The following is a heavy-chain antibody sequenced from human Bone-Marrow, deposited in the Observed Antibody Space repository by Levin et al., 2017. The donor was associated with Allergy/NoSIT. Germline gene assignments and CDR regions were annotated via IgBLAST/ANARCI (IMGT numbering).Heavy chain of an antibody. CDR3: AKGRGGDYGDPNFDY. D-gene: IGHD4-17*01. CDR1: GFTFSSYG. J-gene: IGHJ4*02. Sequence: RGESLKISCAASGFTFSSYGMHWVRQAPGKGLEWVAVISYDGSNKYYADSVKGRFTISRDNSKNTLYLQMNSLRAEDTAVYYCAKGRGGDYGDPNFDYWGQGTLVTVSS. CDR2: ISYDGSNK. V-gene: IGHV3-30*18.